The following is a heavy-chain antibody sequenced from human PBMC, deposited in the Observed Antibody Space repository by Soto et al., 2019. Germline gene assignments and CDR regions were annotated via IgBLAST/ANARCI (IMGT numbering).Heavy chain of an antibody. CDR1: GFTFSSYW. J-gene: IGHJ4*02. V-gene: IGHV3-74*01. Sequence: EVQLVESGGGLVQPGGSLRLSCVGSGFTFSSYWMHWVRQAPGKGLVWVSRVNSAGSASSYADSVKGRFTVSRDNAKNTLYLQMNSLSAEDMAVYYCATGGYSYGWGYWGQGTLVTVSS. D-gene: IGHD5-18*01. CDR2: VNSAGSAS. CDR3: ATGGYSYGWGY.